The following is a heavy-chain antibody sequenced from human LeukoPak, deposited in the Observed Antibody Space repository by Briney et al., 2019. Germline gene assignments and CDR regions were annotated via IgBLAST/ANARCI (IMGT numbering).Heavy chain of an antibody. V-gene: IGHV1-2*06. Sequence: VASVKVSCKASEYTFTGYYMHWVRQAPGQGLEWMGRINPNSGGTNYAQKFQGRVTMTRDTSISTAYMELSRLRSDDTAVYYCARGYANYNFDYWGQGTLVTVSS. CDR1: EYTFTGYY. CDR3: ARGYANYNFDY. J-gene: IGHJ4*02. D-gene: IGHD5-12*01. CDR2: INPNSGGT.